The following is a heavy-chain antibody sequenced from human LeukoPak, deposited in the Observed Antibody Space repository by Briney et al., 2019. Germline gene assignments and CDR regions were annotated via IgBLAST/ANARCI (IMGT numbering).Heavy chain of an antibody. CDR3: ARAGTQYYFDY. CDR1: GYSISSGYY. V-gene: IGHV4-38-2*02. CDR2: IYHSGST. Sequence: KPSETLSLTCTVSGYSISSGYYWGWIRQPPGKGLEWIGSIYHSGSTYYNPSLKSRVTISVDTSKNQFSLKLSSVTAADTAVYYCARAGTQYYFDYWGQGTLVTVSS. D-gene: IGHD6-13*01. J-gene: IGHJ4*02.